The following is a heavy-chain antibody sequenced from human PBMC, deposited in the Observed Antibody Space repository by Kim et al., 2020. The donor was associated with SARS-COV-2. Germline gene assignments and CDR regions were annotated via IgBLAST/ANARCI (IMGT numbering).Heavy chain of an antibody. CDR2: ITHSGST. V-gene: IGHV4-34*01. D-gene: IGHD5-12*01. CDR1: GGSFSGHS. Sequence: SETLSLTCAVYGGSFSGHSWSWVRQPPGQGLEWIGEITHSGSTKYNPSLKSRLTISLDMSKNQFSLKLTSVTAADTGLYYCARGRVGVVPAPVLGLGPFYDYFILDVWGHGTTVTVSS. J-gene: IGHJ6*02. CDR3: ARGRVGVVPAPVLGLGPFYDYFILDV.